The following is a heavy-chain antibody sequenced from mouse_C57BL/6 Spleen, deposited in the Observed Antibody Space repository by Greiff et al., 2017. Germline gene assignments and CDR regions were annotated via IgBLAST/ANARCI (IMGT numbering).Heavy chain of an antibody. CDR3: ARHEDGDYGSSPYWYFDV. Sequence: QVQLQQSGAELVKPGASVKLSCKASGYTFTEYTIHWVKQRSGQGLEWIGWFYPGSGSIKYNEKFKDKATLTADKSSSTVYMELSRLTSEDSAVYFCARHEDGDYGSSPYWYFDVWGTGTTVTVSS. CDR1: GYTFTEYT. CDR2: FYPGSGSI. D-gene: IGHD1-1*01. J-gene: IGHJ1*03. V-gene: IGHV1-62-2*01.